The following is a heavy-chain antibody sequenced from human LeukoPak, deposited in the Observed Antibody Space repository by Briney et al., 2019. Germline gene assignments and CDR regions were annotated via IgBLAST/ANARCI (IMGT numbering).Heavy chain of an antibody. CDR3: ARDIPLTYSSSWEGYFDY. D-gene: IGHD6-13*01. J-gene: IGHJ4*02. CDR1: GYTFTGYY. Sequence: ASVKVSCKASGYTFTGYYMHWVRQAPGQGLEWMGCINPNSGGTNYAQKFQGRVTMTRDTSISTAYMELSRQRSDDTAVYYCARDIPLTYSSSWEGYFDYWGQGTLVTASS. CDR2: INPNSGGT. V-gene: IGHV1-2*02.